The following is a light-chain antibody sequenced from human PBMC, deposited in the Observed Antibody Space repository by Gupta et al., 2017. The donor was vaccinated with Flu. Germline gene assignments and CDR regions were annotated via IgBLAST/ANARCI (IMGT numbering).Light chain of an antibody. CDR3: TLRDSSSAHWM. J-gene: IGLJ3*02. V-gene: IGLV3-19*01. Sequence: SSELTQDPAVSVALGQTVMITCQGDILRTYFATWYQQKPGQAPLLVIDGKNDRPSGIKDRLAGSSARATASPNINGTQAEEEASDSWTLRDSSSAHWMFGGGTKLTVL. CDR2: GKN. CDR1: ILRTYF.